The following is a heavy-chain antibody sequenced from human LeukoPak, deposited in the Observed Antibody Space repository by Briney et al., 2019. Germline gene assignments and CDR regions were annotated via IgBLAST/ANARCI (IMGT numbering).Heavy chain of an antibody. CDR3: AREGSSGWYNY. Sequence: SETLSLTXTVSGGSISSYYWSWIRQPPGKGLEWIGYIYYSGTTNYNPSLKSRVTISVDTSKNQFSLKLSSVTAADTAVYYCAREGSSGWYNYWGQGTLVTVSS. CDR1: GGSISSYY. D-gene: IGHD6-19*01. CDR2: IYYSGTT. J-gene: IGHJ4*02. V-gene: IGHV4-59*01.